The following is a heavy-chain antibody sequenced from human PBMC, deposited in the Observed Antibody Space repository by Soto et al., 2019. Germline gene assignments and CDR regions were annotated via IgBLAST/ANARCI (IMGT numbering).Heavy chain of an antibody. Sequence: QVQLQESGPGLVEPSQTLSLICTVSGASIITDGYYWTWIRQHTGKGLEWLGYIHYSGGATYSPSYNTTLQSRIAISVDISKSLFSLKLTSVTAADTAVYSFARVPTYYQDSIGDQPFHPWGHGTLVTVAS. D-gene: IGHD3-22*01. CDR3: ARVPTYYQDSIGDQPFHP. CDR1: GASIITDGYY. V-gene: IGHV4-31*03. J-gene: IGHJ5*02. CDR2: IHYSGGATYSP.